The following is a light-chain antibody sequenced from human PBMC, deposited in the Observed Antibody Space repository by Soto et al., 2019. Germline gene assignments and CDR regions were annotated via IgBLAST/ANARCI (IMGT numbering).Light chain of an antibody. Sequence: VVMTQSPLSLPVTLGQPASISCRSSHSLMYSDGISYLSWFQQRPGQSPRRLIYKASNRDSWVPDRVSGSGSGADFTLKISRVEADDVGVYYCMQGTHWPPGTLGQGTKLEIK. CDR2: KAS. J-gene: IGKJ2*01. V-gene: IGKV2-30*01. CDR3: MQGTHWPPGT. CDR1: HSLMYSDGISY.